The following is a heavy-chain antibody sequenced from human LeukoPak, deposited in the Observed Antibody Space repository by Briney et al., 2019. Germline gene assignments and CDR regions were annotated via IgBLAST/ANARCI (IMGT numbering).Heavy chain of an antibody. V-gene: IGHV4-30-4*01. CDR3: ARVEIAVEGYWFDP. CDR1: GGSISSGDYY. CDR2: IYYSGST. J-gene: IGHJ5*02. Sequence: SQTLSLTCTVSGGSISSGDYYWSWIRQPPGKGLEWIGYIYYSGSTYYNPSLKSRVTISVDTSKNQFSLKLSSVTAADTAVYYCARVEIAVEGYWFDPWGQGTLVTVSS. D-gene: IGHD6-19*01.